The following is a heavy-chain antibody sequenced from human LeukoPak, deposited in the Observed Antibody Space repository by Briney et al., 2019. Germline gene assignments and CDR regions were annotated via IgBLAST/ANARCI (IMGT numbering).Heavy chain of an antibody. J-gene: IGHJ4*02. V-gene: IGHV5-51*01. D-gene: IGHD6-19*01. CDR3: ARHGRPASSSGWYVFER. Sequence: GESLKISCKGSGYSFTSYWIGWVRQMPGKGLEWMGIIYPGDSGTRCSPSFQGQVTISADKSISTAYLQWSSLKASDTAMYYCARHGRPASSSGWYVFERWGQGTLVTVSS. CDR1: GYSFTSYW. CDR2: IYPGDSGT.